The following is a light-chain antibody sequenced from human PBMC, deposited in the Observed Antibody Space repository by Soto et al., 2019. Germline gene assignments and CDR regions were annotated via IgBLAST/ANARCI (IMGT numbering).Light chain of an antibody. CDR3: CSYAGSYTFGV. J-gene: IGLJ1*01. CDR1: SSDVGGYNY. V-gene: IGLV2-11*01. Sequence: QSVLTQPRSVSGSPGQSVTISCTGTSSDVGGYNYVSWYQQHPGKAPKLMIYDVSKRPSGVPDRFSGSNSGNTASLTISGLQAEDEADYYCCSYAGSYTFGVFGTGTKATV. CDR2: DVS.